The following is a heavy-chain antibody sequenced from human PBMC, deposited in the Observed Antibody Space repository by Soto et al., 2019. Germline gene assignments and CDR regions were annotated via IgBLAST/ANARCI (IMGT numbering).Heavy chain of an antibody. J-gene: IGHJ4*02. CDR1: GGSITSSSCY. CDR2: IYYSGST. Sequence: SETLSLTCTVSGGSITSSSCYWGWIRQPPGKGLEWIGSIYYSGSTYYNPSLKSRVTMSVDTSKNQFSLKLSSVTAADTAVYYCARQSWDEILTGYHHDCWGQGTLVNRLL. CDR3: ARQSWDEILTGYHHDC. V-gene: IGHV4-39*01. D-gene: IGHD3-9*01.